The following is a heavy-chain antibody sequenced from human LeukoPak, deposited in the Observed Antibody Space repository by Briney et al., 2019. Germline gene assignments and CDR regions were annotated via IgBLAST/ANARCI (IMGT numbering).Heavy chain of an antibody. V-gene: IGHV4-59*01. CDR2: IYYSGST. CDR1: GGSISSYY. J-gene: IGHJ3*02. Sequence: NPSETLSLTCTVSGGSISSYYWSWIRQPPGKGLEWIGYIYYSGSTNYNPSLKSRVTISVDTSKNQFSLKLSSVTAADTAVYYCARTRITMIADAFDIWGQGTMVTVSS. D-gene: IGHD3-22*01. CDR3: ARTRITMIADAFDI.